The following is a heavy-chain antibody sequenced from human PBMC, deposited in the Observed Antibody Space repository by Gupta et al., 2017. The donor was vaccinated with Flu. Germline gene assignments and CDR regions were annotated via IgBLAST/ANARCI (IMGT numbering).Heavy chain of an antibody. D-gene: IGHD4-17*01. J-gene: IGHJ1*01. CDR3: VKDAGYGEYAY. V-gene: IGHV3-23*01. CDR2: ISGGTT. Sequence: MGWVRQAPGKGLEWVSTISGGTTYYADSVKGRFTISKDTSRNTLFLQMNSLRAEDTAVYYCVKDAGYGEYAYWGQGTLLTVSS.